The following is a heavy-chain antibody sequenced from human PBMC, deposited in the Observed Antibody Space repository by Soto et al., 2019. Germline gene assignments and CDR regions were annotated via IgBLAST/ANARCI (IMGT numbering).Heavy chain of an antibody. CDR1: GGTFSNYA. Sequence: QVQLVQSGAEVKKPGSSVKVSCKASGGTFSNYAINWVRQAPGQGLEWMGGIIPLFGTPNYAQKFQGRVTFTAHKSTRTAYMGLRSLRSDDTAVYYCARGWETVGTTTPFAYWGQGTLVTVSS. CDR2: IIPLFGTP. J-gene: IGHJ4*02. V-gene: IGHV1-69*06. CDR3: ARGWETVGTTTPFAY. D-gene: IGHD1-26*01.